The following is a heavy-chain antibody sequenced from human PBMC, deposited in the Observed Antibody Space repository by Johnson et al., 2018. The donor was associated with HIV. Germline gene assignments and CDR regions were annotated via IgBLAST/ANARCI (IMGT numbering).Heavy chain of an antibody. Sequence: QVQLVESGGGVVQPGRSLRLSCAASGFTFSSSAMHWVRHAPGKGLEWLAVISYDGSNKYYADSVKGRFTISRDNSKNTLYLQMNSLRAEDTAVYYCARDRSSGWYGRVDAFDIWGQGTMVTVSS. V-gene: IGHV3-30-3*01. J-gene: IGHJ3*02. D-gene: IGHD6-19*01. CDR3: ARDRSSGWYGRVDAFDI. CDR1: GFTFSSSA. CDR2: ISYDGSNK.